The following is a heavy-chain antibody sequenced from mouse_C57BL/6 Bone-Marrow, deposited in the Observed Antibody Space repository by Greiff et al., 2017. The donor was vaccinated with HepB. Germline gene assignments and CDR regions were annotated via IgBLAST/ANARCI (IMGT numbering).Heavy chain of an antibody. D-gene: IGHD2-1*01. CDR2: ISNGGVCT. CDR1: GFTFSAYF. V-gene: IGHV5-12*01. J-gene: IGHJ3*01. CDR3: ARRGKSSWFAY. Sequence: EVQLVASGGGLLQPGGSLKLSCASSGFTFSAYFMSLVHQPPEKSLEWVAYISNGGVCTYYPDTVKGRFTISRDNAKNTLYLQMSRLKSEDTAMYYCARRGKSSWFAYWGQGTLVTVSA.